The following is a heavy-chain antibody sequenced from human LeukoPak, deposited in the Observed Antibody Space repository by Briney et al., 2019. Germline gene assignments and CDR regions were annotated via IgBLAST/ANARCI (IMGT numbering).Heavy chain of an antibody. D-gene: IGHD6-25*01. J-gene: IGHJ6*02. CDR3: ARVSRIAAVSWDYYYGMDV. Sequence: GASVKVSCKASGYTFTSYAMNWVRQAPGQGLEWMGWININTGNPTYAQGFTGRFVFSLDTSVSTAYLQIGSLKAEDTAVYYCARVSRIAAVSWDYYYGMDVWGQGTTVTVSS. V-gene: IGHV7-4-1*01. CDR2: ININTGNP. CDR1: GYTFTSYA.